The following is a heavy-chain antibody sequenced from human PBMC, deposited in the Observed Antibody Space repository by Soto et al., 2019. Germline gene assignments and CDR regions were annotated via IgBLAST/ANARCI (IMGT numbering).Heavy chain of an antibody. V-gene: IGHV4-59*01. J-gene: IGHJ4*02. CDR2: IYYSGST. CDR3: AXGKGGSYSRGPVYYFDY. D-gene: IGHD1-26*01. Sequence: SETLSLTCTVSGGSISSYYWSWIRQPPGKGLEWIGYIYYSGSTNYNPSLKSRVTISVDTSKNQFSLKLSSVTAADTAVYYCAXGKGGSYSRGPVYYFDYWGQGTLVTVSS. CDR1: GGSISSYY.